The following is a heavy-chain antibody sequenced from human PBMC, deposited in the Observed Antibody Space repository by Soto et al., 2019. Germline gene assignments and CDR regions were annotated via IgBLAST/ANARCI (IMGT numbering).Heavy chain of an antibody. CDR3: ARDMTLLWFGEREHWFDP. CDR1: GGSISSGDYY. D-gene: IGHD3-10*01. J-gene: IGHJ5*02. Sequence: PSETLSLTCTVSGGSISSGDYYWSWIRQPPGKGLEWIGYIYYSGSTYYNPSLKSRVTISVDTSKNQFSLKLSSVTAADTAVYYCARDMTLLWFGEREHWFDPWGQGTLVTSPQ. V-gene: IGHV4-30-4*02. CDR2: IYYSGST.